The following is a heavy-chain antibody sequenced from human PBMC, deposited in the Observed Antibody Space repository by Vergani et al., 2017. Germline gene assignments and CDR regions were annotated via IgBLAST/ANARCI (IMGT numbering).Heavy chain of an antibody. CDR1: GGSISSSSYY. Sequence: QLQLQESGPGLVKPSETLSLTCTVSGGSISSSSYYWGWIRQPPGKGLEWIGSIYYSGSTNYNPSLKSRVTISVETSKNQFSLKLSSVTAADTAVYYCARGARHCSSTSCYYFYYWGQGTLVTVSS. D-gene: IGHD2-2*01. V-gene: IGHV4-39*07. J-gene: IGHJ4*02. CDR3: ARGARHCSSTSCYYFYY. CDR2: IYYSGST.